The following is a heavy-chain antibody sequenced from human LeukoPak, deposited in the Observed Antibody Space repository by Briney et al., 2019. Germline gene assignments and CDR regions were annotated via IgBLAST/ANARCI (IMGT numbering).Heavy chain of an antibody. CDR2: IWYDGSNE. CDR1: GFTFRSYG. CDR3: AREAVTTPSFDY. Sequence: GRSLRLTCAASGFTFRSYGMHWVRQAPGKGLEWVAVIWYDGSNEYYADSVKGRFTISRDNSKNTLYLQMNSLRAEDTAVYSCAREAVTTPSFDYWGQGTLVTVSS. V-gene: IGHV3-33*01. D-gene: IGHD4-17*01. J-gene: IGHJ4*02.